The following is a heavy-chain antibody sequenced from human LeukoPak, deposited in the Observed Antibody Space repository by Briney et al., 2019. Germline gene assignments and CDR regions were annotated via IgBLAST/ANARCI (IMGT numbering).Heavy chain of an antibody. CDR2: ISYDGSNK. D-gene: IGHD4-17*01. Sequence: GGSLRLSCAASGFTFSSYGMHWVRQAPGKGLEWVAVISYDGSNKYYADSVKGRFTISRDNSKNTLYLQMNSLRAEDTAVYYCAKVRTVTNYIDYWGQGTLVTVSS. CDR3: AKVRTVTNYIDY. V-gene: IGHV3-30*18. J-gene: IGHJ4*02. CDR1: GFTFSSYG.